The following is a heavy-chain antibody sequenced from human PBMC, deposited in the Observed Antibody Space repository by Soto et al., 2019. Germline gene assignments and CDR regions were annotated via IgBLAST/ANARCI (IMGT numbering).Heavy chain of an antibody. CDR3: ARGREPKYSSAIFFDI. D-gene: IGHD5-18*01. Sequence: GGSLRLSCAASGLTVSISYMNWVRQAPGKGLQWVSDIYSAGSTYYANSVKGRFTMSRDISTNMVYLQMSSLTDEDTAVYYCARGREPKYSSAIFFDIWGQGSLVTVSS. CDR2: IYSAGST. J-gene: IGHJ4*02. CDR1: GLTVSISY. V-gene: IGHV3-53*01.